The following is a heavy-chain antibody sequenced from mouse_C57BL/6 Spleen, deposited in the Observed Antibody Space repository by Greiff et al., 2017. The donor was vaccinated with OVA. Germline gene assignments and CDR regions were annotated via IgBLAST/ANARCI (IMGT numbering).Heavy chain of an antibody. V-gene: IGHV1-59*01. Sequence: VQLQQPGAELVRPGTSVTLSCKASGYTFTSYWMHWVKQRPGQGLAWIGVIDPSDSYTNYNQKFKGKATLTVDTSSSTAYMQLSSLTSEDSAVYYCARTIVTNPYWYFDVWGTGTTVTVSS. D-gene: IGHD2-5*01. J-gene: IGHJ1*03. CDR3: ARTIVTNPYWYFDV. CDR1: GYTFTSYW. CDR2: IDPSDSYT.